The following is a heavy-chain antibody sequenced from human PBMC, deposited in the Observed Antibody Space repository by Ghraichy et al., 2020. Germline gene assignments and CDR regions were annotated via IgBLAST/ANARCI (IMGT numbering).Heavy chain of an antibody. Sequence: SETLSLTCTVSGGSISSSSYYWGWIRQPPGKGLEWIGSIYYSGSTYYNPSLKSRVTISVDTSKNQFSLKLSSVTAADTAVYYCARHAERQLAPYYFDYWGQGTLVTVSS. CDR2: IYYSGST. CDR1: GGSISSSSYY. J-gene: IGHJ4*02. CDR3: ARHAERQLAPYYFDY. D-gene: IGHD6-13*01. V-gene: IGHV4-39*01.